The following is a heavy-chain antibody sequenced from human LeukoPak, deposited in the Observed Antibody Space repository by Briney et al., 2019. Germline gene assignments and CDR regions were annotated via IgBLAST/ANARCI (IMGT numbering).Heavy chain of an antibody. CDR2: IYYSGST. Sequence: SETLSLTCTVSGGSISSSSYYWSWIRQPPGKGLEWIGYIYYSGSTNYNPSLKSRVTISVDTSKNQFSLKLSSVTAADTAVYYCARDLGTYYDSRGYYDLWGQGSLVTVSS. J-gene: IGHJ4*02. V-gene: IGHV4-61*01. D-gene: IGHD3-22*01. CDR1: GGSISSSSYY. CDR3: ARDLGTYYDSRGYYDL.